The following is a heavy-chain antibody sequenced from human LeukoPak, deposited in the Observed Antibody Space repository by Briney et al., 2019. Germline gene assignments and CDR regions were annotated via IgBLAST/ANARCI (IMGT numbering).Heavy chain of an antibody. CDR3: ARETVAMDGRRWFDP. CDR2: IIPIFDTA. Sequence: AASVKVSCKSSGGTFSSYAISWVRQAPGQGLEWMGGIIPIFDTANYAQKFQGRVTITTDESTSTAYMELSSLRSEDTAVYYCARETVAMDGRRWFDPWGQGTLVTVSS. J-gene: IGHJ5*02. V-gene: IGHV1-69*05. CDR1: GGTFSSYA. D-gene: IGHD2-2*01.